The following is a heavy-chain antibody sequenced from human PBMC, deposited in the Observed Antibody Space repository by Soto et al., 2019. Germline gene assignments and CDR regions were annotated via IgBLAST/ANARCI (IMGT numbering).Heavy chain of an antibody. CDR1: GASISSGNYY. V-gene: IGHV4-30-4*01. CDR3: VRVPYEISTGVGWGFDY. D-gene: IGHD3-9*01. CDR2: IYIGGDT. J-gene: IGHJ4*02. Sequence: QLQESGPGLVKPSQTLSLTCIVSGASISSGNYYWGWVRQPPGKGLEWVGYIYIGGDTYNEPSLKSRVTMSVDTSKNQFSLRLTSVTAADTAVYFCVRVPYEISTGVGWGFDYWGQGTLVTVSS.